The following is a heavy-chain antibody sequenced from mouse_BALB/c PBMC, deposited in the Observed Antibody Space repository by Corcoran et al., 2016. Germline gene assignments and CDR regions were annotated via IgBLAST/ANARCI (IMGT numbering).Heavy chain of an antibody. D-gene: IGHD2-1*01. J-gene: IGHJ2*01. Sequence: EVQLQQSGPELVKPGASVKMSCKASGYTFTSYVIHWVKQKPGQGLEWVGYFYPYNDDTKYNEKFKGKATLTSDKSSSTAYMVLISLTSEDSAVYYCAREVPGGNPFDYWGQGTTLTVSS. V-gene: IGHV1S136*01. CDR1: GYTFTSYV. CDR3: AREVPGGNPFDY. CDR2: FYPYNDDT.